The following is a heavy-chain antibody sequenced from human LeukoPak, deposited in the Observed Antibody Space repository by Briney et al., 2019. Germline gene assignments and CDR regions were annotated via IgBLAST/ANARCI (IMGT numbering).Heavy chain of an antibody. Sequence: GASVKVSCKASGYTFITYAMNWVRQAPGQGLEWMGWMNPNSGNTGYAQKFQGRVTMTRNTSISTAYMELSSLRSEDTAVYYCARTGILTGYYHWGQGTLVTVSS. V-gene: IGHV1-8*01. J-gene: IGHJ4*02. CDR3: ARTGILTGYYH. D-gene: IGHD3-9*01. CDR1: GYTFITYA. CDR2: MNPNSGNT.